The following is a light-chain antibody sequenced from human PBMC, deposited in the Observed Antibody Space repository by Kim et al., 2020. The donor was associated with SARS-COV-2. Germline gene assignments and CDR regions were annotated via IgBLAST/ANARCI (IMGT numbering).Light chain of an antibody. CDR2: RNN. CDR1: SSNIGSNY. V-gene: IGLV1-47*01. Sequence: ELTQPPSASGTPGQRVTISCSGSSSNIGSNYVYWYQQLPGTAPKLLIYRNNQRPSGVPDRFSGSKSGTSASLAISGLRSEDEADYYCAAWDDSLSGPVFGGGTKLTVL. J-gene: IGLJ3*02. CDR3: AAWDDSLSGPV.